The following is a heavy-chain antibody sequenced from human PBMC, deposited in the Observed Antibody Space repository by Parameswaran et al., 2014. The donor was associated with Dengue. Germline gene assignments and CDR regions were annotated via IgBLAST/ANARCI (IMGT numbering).Heavy chain of an antibody. CDR3: ARFPPVRGVPLD. V-gene: IGHV1-3*01. CDR2: INAGNGNT. D-gene: IGHD3-10*01. Sequence: WVRQAPGQRLEWMGWINAGNGNTKYSQKFQGRVTITRDTSASTAYMELSSLRSEDTAVYYCARFPPVRGVPLDWGQGTLVTVSS. J-gene: IGHJ4*02.